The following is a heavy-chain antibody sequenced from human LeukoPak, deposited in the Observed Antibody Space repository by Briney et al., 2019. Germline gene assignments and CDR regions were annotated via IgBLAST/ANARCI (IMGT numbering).Heavy chain of an antibody. Sequence: ASVKVSCKVSGYTLTELSMHWVRQAPGKGLEWMGGFDPEGGETIYAQKFQGRVTMTGDTSTDTAYMELSSLRSEDTAVYYCATNRLTIFGVVAGFDPWGQGTLVTVSS. D-gene: IGHD3-3*01. CDR1: GYTLTELS. CDR2: FDPEGGET. CDR3: ATNRLTIFGVVAGFDP. J-gene: IGHJ5*02. V-gene: IGHV1-24*01.